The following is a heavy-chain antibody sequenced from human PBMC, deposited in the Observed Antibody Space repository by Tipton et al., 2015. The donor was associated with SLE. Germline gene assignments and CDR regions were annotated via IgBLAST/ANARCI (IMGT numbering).Heavy chain of an antibody. CDR1: GGSISSYY. D-gene: IGHD3-10*01. Sequence: TLSLTCTVSGGSISSYYWSWIRQPAGKGLEWIGRIYTSGSTNYNPSLKSRVTMPVDTSKNQFSLKLSSVTAADTAVDYCARGGNGSGSYYYWGHVTLVTCAS. J-gene: IGHJ4*01. CDR3: ARGGNGSGSYYY. CDR2: IYTSGST. V-gene: IGHV4-4*07.